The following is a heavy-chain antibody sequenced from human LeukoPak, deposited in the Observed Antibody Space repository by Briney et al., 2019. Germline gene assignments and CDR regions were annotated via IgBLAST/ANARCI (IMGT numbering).Heavy chain of an antibody. J-gene: IGHJ4*02. V-gene: IGHV3-23*01. D-gene: IGHD3-22*01. Sequence: GGSLRLSCAASGFTFSSYAMSWVRQAPGKGLEWVSAISGSGGSTYYADSVKGRFTISRDNSKNTLYLQMNSLRAEDTAVYYCAKGYYYDSSDYYLVGPFDYWGQGTLVTVSS. CDR1: GFTFSSYA. CDR2: ISGSGGST. CDR3: AKGYYYDSSDYYLVGPFDY.